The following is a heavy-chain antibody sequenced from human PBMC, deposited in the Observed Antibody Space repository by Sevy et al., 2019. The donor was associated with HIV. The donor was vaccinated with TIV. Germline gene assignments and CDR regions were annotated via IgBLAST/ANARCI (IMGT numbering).Heavy chain of an antibody. CDR2: IKAKPDGGTT. Sequence: GGSLRLSCVASGFTFTYAWMSWVRQAPGKGLEWVGRIKAKPDGGTTDYAAPVKGEFTISRDDSRTTLYLQMNSLKTEDTAVYYCATDPIIVLLVTDGVDVWGQGTTVTVSS. J-gene: IGHJ6*02. CDR1: GFTFTYAW. V-gene: IGHV3-15*01. CDR3: ATDPIIVLLVTDGVDV. D-gene: IGHD2-8*02.